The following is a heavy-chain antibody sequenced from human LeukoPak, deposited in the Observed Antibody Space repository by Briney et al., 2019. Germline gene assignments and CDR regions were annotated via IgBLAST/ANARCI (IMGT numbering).Heavy chain of an antibody. CDR1: GFTFSSYG. CDR3: ARDYDFWSGYLDY. Sequence: PGGSLRLSCAASGFTFSSYGMNWVRQAPGKGPEWVSGISANGAYSHHADSVKGRFTISRDDAKNSLYLQMNSLRAEDTAVYYCARDYDFWSGYLDYWGQGTLVTVSS. J-gene: IGHJ4*02. D-gene: IGHD3-3*01. V-gene: IGHV3-21*01. CDR2: ISANGAYS.